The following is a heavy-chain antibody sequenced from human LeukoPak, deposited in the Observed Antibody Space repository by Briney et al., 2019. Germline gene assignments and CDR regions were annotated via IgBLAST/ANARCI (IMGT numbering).Heavy chain of an antibody. D-gene: IGHD3-10*01. CDR1: GFTFSNFG. Sequence: GRSLRLSCAASGFTFSNFGMNWVRQAPGKGLEWVAVIADDGNNMYYVASVRGRFTISRDNSKNTVYLRMNSLRDEDTAVYYCAKVHAVGSGSYYDADYWGQGTLVTVSS. V-gene: IGHV3-30*18. J-gene: IGHJ4*02. CDR2: IADDGNNM. CDR3: AKVHAVGSGSYYDADY.